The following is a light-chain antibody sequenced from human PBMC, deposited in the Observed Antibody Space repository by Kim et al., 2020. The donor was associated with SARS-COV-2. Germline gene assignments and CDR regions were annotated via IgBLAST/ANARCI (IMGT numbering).Light chain of an antibody. V-gene: IGLV1-40*01. Sequence: RVNNSCTGSSSNSGAGYAVHWYQQLPGKAPKLLIYGNNNRPSGVPDRFSGAKSGTSASLAITGLQAEDEADYYCQSYDRSLSGWVFGGGTQLTVL. CDR2: GNN. J-gene: IGLJ3*02. CDR3: QSYDRSLSGWV. CDR1: SSNSGAGYA.